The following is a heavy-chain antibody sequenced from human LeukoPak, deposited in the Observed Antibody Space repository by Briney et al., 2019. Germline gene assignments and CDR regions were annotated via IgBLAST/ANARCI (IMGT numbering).Heavy chain of an antibody. D-gene: IGHD3-9*01. V-gene: IGHV3-30*18. CDR2: ISYDGSNK. Sequence: GGSLRLSCAASGFTFSSYGMHWVRQAPGKGLEWVAVISYDGSNKYYADSVKGRFTISRDNPKNTLYLQMNSLRAEDTAVYYCAKVTLRYFDWLLSPIDYWGQGTLVTVSS. CDR1: GFTFSSYG. J-gene: IGHJ4*02. CDR3: AKVTLRYFDWLLSPIDY.